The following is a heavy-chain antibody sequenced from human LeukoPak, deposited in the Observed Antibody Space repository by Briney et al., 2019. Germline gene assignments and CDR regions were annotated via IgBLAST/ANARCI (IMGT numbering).Heavy chain of an antibody. CDR1: GFTFSSYW. V-gene: IGHV3-7*01. D-gene: IGHD6-13*01. Sequence: TGGSLRLSCATSGFTFSSYWMSWVRQAPGKGLEWVANIKQDGSEKYYVDSVKGRFTISRDNSKNTLYLQMNSLRAEDTAVYYCARIRSSWYSFFDYWGQGTLVTVSS. CDR2: IKQDGSEK. CDR3: ARIRSSWYSFFDY. J-gene: IGHJ4*02.